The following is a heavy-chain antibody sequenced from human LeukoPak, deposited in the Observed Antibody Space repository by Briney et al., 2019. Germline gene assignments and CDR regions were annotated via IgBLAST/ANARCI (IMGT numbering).Heavy chain of an antibody. Sequence: GASVKVSCXASGYTFTNNYIHLMRQAPGQGLEWIGWINPNGGAKRFAKKFQGRVFMTRETSITTANMDLSSLRSDDTAVYYCARDRPHTSMNAFDVWGQGALVTVSS. CDR2: INPNGGAK. CDR3: ARDRPHTSMNAFDV. J-gene: IGHJ3*01. V-gene: IGHV1-2*02. CDR1: GYTFTNNY. D-gene: IGHD1-26*01.